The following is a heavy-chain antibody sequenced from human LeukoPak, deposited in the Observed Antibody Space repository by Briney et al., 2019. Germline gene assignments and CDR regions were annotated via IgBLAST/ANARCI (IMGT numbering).Heavy chain of an antibody. D-gene: IGHD3-9*01. V-gene: IGHV3-30-3*01. J-gene: IGHJ4*02. Sequence: PGGSLRLSCAASGFTFSSYAMHWVRQAPGKGLEWVAVISYDGSNKYYADSVKGRFTISRDNSKNTLYLQMNSLRAEDTAVYYCAKDHYTYYDILTGQVNDYWGQGTLVTVSS. CDR3: AKDHYTYYDILTGQVNDY. CDR2: ISYDGSNK. CDR1: GFTFSSYA.